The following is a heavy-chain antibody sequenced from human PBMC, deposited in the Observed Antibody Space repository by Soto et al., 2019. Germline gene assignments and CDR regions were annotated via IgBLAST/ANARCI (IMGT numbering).Heavy chain of an antibody. Sequence: ASVKVSCKASGYSFTTQPIHWVRQAPGQGLEWMGWTNCANGKTQYSQKVQGRVTISSDTTASTAYMELSGLTSEDTAVYYGASRPNLWGGPFDYWGNGTLVTVPQ. CDR2: TNCANGKT. CDR1: GYSFTTQP. D-gene: IGHD3-16*01. CDR3: ASRPNLWGGPFDY. J-gene: IGHJ4*01. V-gene: IGHV1-3*01.